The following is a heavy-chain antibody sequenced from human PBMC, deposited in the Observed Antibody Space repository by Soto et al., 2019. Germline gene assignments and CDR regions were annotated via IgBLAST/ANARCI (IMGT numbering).Heavy chain of an antibody. V-gene: IGHV4-31*03. CDR2: IYYSGST. CDR1: GGSISSGGYY. J-gene: IGHJ3*02. D-gene: IGHD6-19*01. Sequence: SETLSLTCTVSGGSISSGGYYWSWFRQHPGKGLEWIGYIYYSGSTYYNPSLKSRVTISVDTSKNQFSLKPSSVTAADTAVYYCARASSGWYGWEAFDIWGQGTMVTVSS. CDR3: ARASSGWYGWEAFDI.